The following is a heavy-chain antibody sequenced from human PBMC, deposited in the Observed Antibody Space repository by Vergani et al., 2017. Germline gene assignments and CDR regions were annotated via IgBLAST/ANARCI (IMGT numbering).Heavy chain of an antibody. CDR2: IYHSGST. D-gene: IGHD3-16*01. J-gene: IGHJ5*02. V-gene: IGHV4-38-2*02. CDR3: ARDSGXYVWGSYEAWFDP. Sequence: QVQLQESGPGLVKPSETLTLTCTVSGYSISSGYYWGWIRQPPGKGLEWIGSIYHSGSTYYNPSLKSRVTISVDTSKNQFSLKLSSVTAADTAVYYCARDSGXYVWGSYEAWFDPWGQGTLVTVSS. CDR1: GYSISSGYY.